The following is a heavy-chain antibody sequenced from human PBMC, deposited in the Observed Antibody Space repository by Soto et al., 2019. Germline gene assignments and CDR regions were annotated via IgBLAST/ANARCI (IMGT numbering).Heavy chain of an antibody. CDR3: ARSIKYYYDSSGYYYFDY. D-gene: IGHD3-22*01. CDR1: GFTFSSYD. V-gene: IGHV3-13*01. CDR2: IGTAGDT. Sequence: GGSLRLSCAASGFTFSSYDMHWVRQATGKGLEWVSAIGTAGDTYYPGSVKGRFTISRENAKNSLYLQMNSLRAEDTAVYYCARSIKYYYDSSGYYYFDYWGQGTLVTVSS. J-gene: IGHJ4*02.